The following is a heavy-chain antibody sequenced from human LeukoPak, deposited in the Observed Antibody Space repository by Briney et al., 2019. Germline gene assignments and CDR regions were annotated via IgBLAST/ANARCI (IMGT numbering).Heavy chain of an antibody. CDR2: IYSGGRT. CDR1: GFTVSRNY. D-gene: IGHD4-17*01. V-gene: IGHV3-53*01. CDR3: ARDPGPTGGRYFDS. J-gene: IGHJ4*02. Sequence: GGSLRLSCAASGFTVSRNYMSWVRQAPGKGLEWVSVIYSGGRTYYADSVKGRFTITISRDNSENTLYLQMSYLRAEDTAMYYCARDPGPTGGRYFDSWGQGTLVTVSS.